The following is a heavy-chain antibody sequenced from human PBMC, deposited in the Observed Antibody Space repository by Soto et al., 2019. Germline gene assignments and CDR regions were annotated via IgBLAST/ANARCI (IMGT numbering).Heavy chain of an antibody. J-gene: IGHJ4*02. V-gene: IGHV3-64*01. CDR3: ARGSRLLGYFDY. Sequence: EVQLVESGGGLVQPGGSLRLSCAASGFTFSSYAMHWVRQAPGKGLEYVSAISSNGGSTYYANSVKGRFTISRDNSKNTLYLQMGSLRAEDMAVYYCARGSRLLGYFDYWGQGTLVTVSS. CDR2: ISSNGGST. D-gene: IGHD2-2*01. CDR1: GFTFSSYA.